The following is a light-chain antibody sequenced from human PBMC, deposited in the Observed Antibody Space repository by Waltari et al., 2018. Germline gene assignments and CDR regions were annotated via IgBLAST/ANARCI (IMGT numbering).Light chain of an antibody. CDR3: SSYTSSSAIFI. CDR2: EVT. Sequence: QSALTPPTSVSGSLGQSITIACTAASSNVVHNISLASYQHHPDNAPKLIIYEVTNRPSGVSNRFSGSKSGNTASLTISGLQAEDEAFYYCSSYTSSSAIFIFGGGTKVTV. V-gene: IGLV2-14*01. J-gene: IGLJ2*01. CDR1: SSNVVHNIS.